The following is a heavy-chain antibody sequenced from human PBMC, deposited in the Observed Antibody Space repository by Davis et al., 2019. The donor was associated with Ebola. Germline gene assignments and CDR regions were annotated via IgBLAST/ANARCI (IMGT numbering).Heavy chain of an antibody. CDR2: INHSGST. D-gene: IGHD3-16*02. CDR3: ARAGSYRPYYFDY. V-gene: IGHV4-34*01. Sequence: PSETLSLTCAVYGGSFSGYYWTWIRQPPGKGLEWIGEINHSGSTNYNPSLKSRVTIPVDTSKNHFSLDLTSVTAADTAVYYCARAGSYRPYYFDYWGQGTLVTVSS. CDR1: GGSFSGYY. J-gene: IGHJ4*02.